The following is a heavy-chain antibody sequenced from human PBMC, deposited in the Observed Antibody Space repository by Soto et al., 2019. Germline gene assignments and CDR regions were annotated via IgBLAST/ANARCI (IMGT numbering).Heavy chain of an antibody. Sequence: ASVKVSCKASGYTFTSYGISWVRQAPGQGLEWMGWISAYNGNTNYAQKLQGRVTMTTDTSTSTAYMELRSLRSDDTAVYYCARGCIPGYQLLCGRYYYMDVWGKGTTVTVSS. CDR1: GYTFTSYG. CDR3: ARGCIPGYQLLCGRYYYMDV. D-gene: IGHD2-2*01. V-gene: IGHV1-18*01. J-gene: IGHJ6*03. CDR2: ISAYNGNT.